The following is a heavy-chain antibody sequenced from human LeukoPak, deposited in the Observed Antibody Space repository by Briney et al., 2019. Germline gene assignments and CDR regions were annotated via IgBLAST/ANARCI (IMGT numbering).Heavy chain of an antibody. V-gene: IGHV4-30-4*08. D-gene: IGHD3-22*01. J-gene: IGHJ6*03. CDR2: ISYSGST. Sequence: PSETLSLTCNVSGGSISSGDYYWNWIRQPPGKGLEWIGYISYSGSTYFNPSLRSRVTISVDTSENQFSLKLSSVTAADTAVYYFARETYYYDSSGLPHYYMDVWGKGTTVTVSS. CDR3: ARETYYYDSSGLPHYYMDV. CDR1: GGSISSGDYY.